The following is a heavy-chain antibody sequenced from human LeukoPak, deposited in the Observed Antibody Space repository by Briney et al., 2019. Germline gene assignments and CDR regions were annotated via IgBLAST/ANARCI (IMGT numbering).Heavy chain of an antibody. V-gene: IGHV1-18*03. Sequence: ASVRGSCKASGYTFTSYGISSVRQAPGQGRAWMGWISAFNVNTNSAHKRQGRVTMTTDTSTSPAYLALRSLTSDDMAVYYCARVVIAVAGSYYYYGMDVGGKGTTVTVSS. J-gene: IGHJ6*04. CDR3: ARVVIAVAGSYYYYGMDV. CDR2: ISAFNVNT. CDR1: GYTFTSYG. D-gene: IGHD6-19*01.